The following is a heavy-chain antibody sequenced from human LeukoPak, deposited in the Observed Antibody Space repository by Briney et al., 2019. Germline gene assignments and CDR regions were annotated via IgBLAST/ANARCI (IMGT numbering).Heavy chain of an antibody. Sequence: PGPSLTLFCTGSGFTFGVSAISWVRLAPGKGLGWVGFIRSKTFGGTTEYDASVKGRFTLSRDDSKSIAYLQMHSLKTEDTAVYYCSRDLIAVAENYYYYAMDVWGQGTTVTVSS. CDR3: SRDLIAVAENYYYYAMDV. CDR1: GFTFGVSA. V-gene: IGHV3-49*04. CDR2: IRSKTFGGTT. D-gene: IGHD6-19*01. J-gene: IGHJ6*02.